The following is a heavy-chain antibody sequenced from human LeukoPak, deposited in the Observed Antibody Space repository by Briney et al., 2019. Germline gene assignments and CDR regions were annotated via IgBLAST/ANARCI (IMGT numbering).Heavy chain of an antibody. J-gene: IGHJ4*02. Sequence: ASVKVSCKACGYTFTSYAMNWVRQAPGQGLEWMGWINTNTGNPTYAQGFTGRFVFSLDTSVSTAYLQISSLKAEDTAVYYCARGTGAVAVYYFDYWGQGTLATVSS. CDR3: ARGTGAVAVYYFDY. CDR2: INTNTGNP. D-gene: IGHD6-19*01. CDR1: GYTFTSYA. V-gene: IGHV7-4-1*02.